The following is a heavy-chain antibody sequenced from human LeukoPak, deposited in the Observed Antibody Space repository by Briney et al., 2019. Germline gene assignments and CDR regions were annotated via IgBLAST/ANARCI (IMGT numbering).Heavy chain of an antibody. Sequence: SVKVSCKASGGTFISYAISWVRQAPGQGLEWMGGIIPIFGTANYAQKFQGRVTITADKSTSTAYMELSSLRSEDTAVYYCASGHYYDSTLFQHWGQGTLVTVSS. D-gene: IGHD3-22*01. CDR3: ASGHYYDSTLFQH. CDR1: GGTFISYA. J-gene: IGHJ1*01. V-gene: IGHV1-69*06. CDR2: IIPIFGTA.